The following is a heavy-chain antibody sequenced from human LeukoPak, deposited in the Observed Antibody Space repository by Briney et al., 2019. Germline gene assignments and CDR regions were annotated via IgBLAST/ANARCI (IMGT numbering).Heavy chain of an antibody. CDR1: GYTFTGYY. CDR3: ARVEQWLLPVDY. D-gene: IGHD6-19*01. Sequence: ASVKVSCKASGYTFTGYYMHWVRQAPGQGLEWMGWINPNSGGTNYAQKFQGRVTMTRDTSISTVYMELSRLRSDDTAVYYCARVEQWLLPVDYWGQGTLVTVSS. V-gene: IGHV1-2*02. CDR2: INPNSGGT. J-gene: IGHJ4*02.